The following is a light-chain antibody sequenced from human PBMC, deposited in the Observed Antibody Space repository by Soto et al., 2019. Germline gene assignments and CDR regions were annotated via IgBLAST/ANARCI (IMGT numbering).Light chain of an antibody. V-gene: IGKV3-11*01. Sequence: EIVLTQSPVTLSLSPGERPTLSCRASQSVRTYLAWYQVKPGQAPRLXXYDASRRASGVPARFSGSGSGTDFTLTISSLEPEDFALYYGQQRNTWPPITFGQGTRLEIK. CDR1: QSVRTY. CDR2: DAS. J-gene: IGKJ5*01. CDR3: QQRNTWPPIT.